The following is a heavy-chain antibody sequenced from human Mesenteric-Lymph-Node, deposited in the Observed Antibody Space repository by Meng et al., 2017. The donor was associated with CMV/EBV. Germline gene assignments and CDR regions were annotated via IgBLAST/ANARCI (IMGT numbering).Heavy chain of an antibody. J-gene: IGHJ6*02. D-gene: IGHD3-3*01. V-gene: IGHV4-61*08. CDR3: AREGRGFWSGYSGDYYYGMDV. CDR1: GGSVSSGDYS. Sequence: SETLSLTCTVSGGSVSSGDYSWNWIRQSPERGLEWIGYIYYTGGTNYNPSLKSRLTISVDTSKNQFSLKLSSVTAADTAVYYCAREGRGFWSGYSGDYYYGMDVCGQGTTVTVS. CDR2: IYYTGGT.